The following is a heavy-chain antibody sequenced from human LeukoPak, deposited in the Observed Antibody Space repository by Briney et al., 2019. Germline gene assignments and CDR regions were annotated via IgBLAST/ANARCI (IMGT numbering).Heavy chain of an antibody. CDR1: GFTFSSFW. CDR2: MKQDGSEK. D-gene: IGHD1-1*01. CDR3: ARGGIPPSY. Sequence: GGSLRLSCATSGFTFSSFWMTWVRQAPGKGLEWVANMKQDGSEKYYVDSVKGRFTISRDNAKNSLYLQMNSLRAEDTALYYCARGGIPPSYWGQGTLVTVSS. J-gene: IGHJ4*02. V-gene: IGHV3-7*01.